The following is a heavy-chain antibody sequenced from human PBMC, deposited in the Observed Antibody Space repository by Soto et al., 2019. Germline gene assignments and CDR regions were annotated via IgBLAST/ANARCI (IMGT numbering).Heavy chain of an antibody. V-gene: IGHV3-48*02. CDR2: ISSSSSTI. CDR3: ARTYYGDYVWRGDGMDV. J-gene: IGHJ6*02. Sequence: PGGSLRLSCAASGFTFSSYSMNWVRQAPGKGLEWVSYISSSSSTIYYADSVKGRFTISRDNAKNSLYLQMNSLRDEDTAVYYCARTYYGDYVWRGDGMDVWGQGTTVTVSS. CDR1: GFTFSSYS. D-gene: IGHD4-17*01.